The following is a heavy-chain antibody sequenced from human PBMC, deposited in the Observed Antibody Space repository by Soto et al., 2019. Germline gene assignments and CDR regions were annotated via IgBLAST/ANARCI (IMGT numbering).Heavy chain of an antibody. D-gene: IGHD6-6*01. CDR1: GESFSTFF. Sequence: PSKPMSLTCAVSGESFSTFFWSWIRQPPGKGLEWIGEISYSGTTNFNPSLKSRVTMSVDTSKKQVSLKLTSVTAADTAVYYCARGRSMVAARPASRRFDLWGQGTLVTVSS. CDR3: ARGRSMVAARPASRRFDL. CDR2: ISYSGTT. V-gene: IGHV4-34*01. J-gene: IGHJ5*02.